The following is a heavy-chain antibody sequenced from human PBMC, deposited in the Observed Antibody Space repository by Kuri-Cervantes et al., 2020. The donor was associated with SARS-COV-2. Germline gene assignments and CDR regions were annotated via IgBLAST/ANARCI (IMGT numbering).Heavy chain of an antibody. V-gene: IGHV3-23*01. J-gene: IGHJ4*02. CDR2: ISGSGGST. Sequence: GGSLRLSCAASGFTFSSYAMTWVRQAPGKGLEWVSAISGSGGSTYYADSVKGRFTISRDNSKNTLYLQMNSLRAEDTAVYYCARDPVSLGYCSGGSCYYDYWGQGTLVTVSS. CDR1: GFTFSSYA. D-gene: IGHD2-15*01. CDR3: ARDPVSLGYCSGGSCYYDY.